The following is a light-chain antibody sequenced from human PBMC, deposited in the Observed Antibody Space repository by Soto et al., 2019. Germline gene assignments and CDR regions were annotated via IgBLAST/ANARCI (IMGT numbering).Light chain of an antibody. V-gene: IGLV1-51*01. Sequence: QSVLTQPPSVSAAPGRKVTISCSGSSSNIGNNYVSWYQQLPGTAPKLLIYDNNKRPSGIPDRFSGSKSGTSATLGITGLQTGDEADYYCGTWDSSLSADYVVFGGGTKLTVL. CDR3: GTWDSSLSADYVV. CDR2: DNN. J-gene: IGLJ2*01. CDR1: SSNIGNNY.